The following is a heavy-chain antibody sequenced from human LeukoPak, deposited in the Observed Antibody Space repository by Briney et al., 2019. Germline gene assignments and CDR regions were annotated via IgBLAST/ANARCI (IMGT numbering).Heavy chain of an antibody. CDR3: ARKGGSSWYLGAFDI. J-gene: IGHJ3*02. CDR2: ISSNSRNI. V-gene: IGHV3-48*01. Sequence: GGSLRLSCAASGFTFSAYGMNWVRQAPGKGLEWVSYISSNSRNIDYAHSVKGRFTISRDNAKNSLYLQMNSLRAEDTAVYYCARKGGSSWYLGAFDIWGQGTMVTVSS. CDR1: GFTFSAYG. D-gene: IGHD6-13*01.